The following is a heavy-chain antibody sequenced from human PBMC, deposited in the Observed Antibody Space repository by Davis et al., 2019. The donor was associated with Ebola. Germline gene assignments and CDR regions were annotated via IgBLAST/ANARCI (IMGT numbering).Heavy chain of an antibody. CDR2: LGLSADT. Sequence: GGSLRLSCAASGSVFSSYVMSWVRRAPGKGLEWVSTLGLSADTYYADSVKGRFTISRDNSKNTLYLQMNGLRVEDTAIYYCAKDTSNIWFDIWGQGTMVTVSS. V-gene: IGHV3-23*01. J-gene: IGHJ3*02. CDR3: AKDTSNIWFDI. CDR1: GSVFSSYV. D-gene: IGHD1-26*01.